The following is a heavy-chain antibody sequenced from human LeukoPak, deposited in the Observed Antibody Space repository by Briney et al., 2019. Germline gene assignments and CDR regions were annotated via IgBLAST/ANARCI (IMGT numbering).Heavy chain of an antibody. J-gene: IGHJ4*02. CDR2: INHSGST. CDR1: GGSFSGYY. V-gene: IGHV4-34*01. D-gene: IGHD6-13*01. Sequence: KPSETLSLTCAVYGGSFSGYYWSWIRQPPGKGLEWIGEINHSGSTNYNPSLKSRVTISVDTSKNQFSLKLSSVTAADTAVYYCARAPAGSSKYEYWGQGILVTVSS. CDR3: ARAPAGSSKYEY.